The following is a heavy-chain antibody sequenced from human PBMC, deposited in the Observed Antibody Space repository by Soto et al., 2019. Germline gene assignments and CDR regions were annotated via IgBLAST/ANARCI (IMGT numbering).Heavy chain of an antibody. CDR2: ISAYNGNT. D-gene: IGHD2-15*01. Sequence: AAVKVSCNASGCTFTSYGIIWVRHAAGRGVEWMGWISAYNGNTNYAQKLQGRVTMTTDTSTSTAYMELRSLRSDDTAVYYCARDTPLDPSKLGYCSGGSCYVDYWGQGTLVTVSS. V-gene: IGHV1-18*01. J-gene: IGHJ4*02. CDR1: GCTFTSYG. CDR3: ARDTPLDPSKLGYCSGGSCYVDY.